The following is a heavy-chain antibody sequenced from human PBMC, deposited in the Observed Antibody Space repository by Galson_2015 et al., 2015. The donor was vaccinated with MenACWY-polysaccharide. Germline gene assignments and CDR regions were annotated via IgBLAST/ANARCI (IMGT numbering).Heavy chain of an antibody. D-gene: IGHD2-2*01. Sequence: SETLSLTCSVSGDSISSRGHHWGWIRQPPGKGLEWIGIVYYSGNTYYNPSLESRVTISVDTSKNQFSLKLNSVTAADTALYYCARAPTPYYSSTSCFNKYAFDIWGQGTMVTVSS. CDR1: GDSISSRGHH. CDR2: VYYSGNT. CDR3: ARAPTPYYSSTSCFNKYAFDI. J-gene: IGHJ3*02. V-gene: IGHV4-39*01.